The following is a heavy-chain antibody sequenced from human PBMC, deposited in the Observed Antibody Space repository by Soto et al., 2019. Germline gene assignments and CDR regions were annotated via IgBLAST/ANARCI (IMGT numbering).Heavy chain of an antibody. J-gene: IGHJ5*02. CDR2: IYTAGGT. CDR1: GFTVSNTS. CDR3: ARALPVAKGGFDP. Sequence: GSLRLSCEASGFTVSNTSMTWVRPPPGKGLECVSVIYTAGGTNYADSVKGRFIISRDNSKNTLYLQMNSLRAEDTAVYYCARALPVAKGGFDPWGQGTLVTGSS. D-gene: IGHD2-2*01. V-gene: IGHV3-53*01.